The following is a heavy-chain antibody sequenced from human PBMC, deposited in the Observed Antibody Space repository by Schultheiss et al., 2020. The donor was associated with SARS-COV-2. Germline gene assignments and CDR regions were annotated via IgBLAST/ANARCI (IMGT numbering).Heavy chain of an antibody. CDR1: GYTFTGYY. CDR3: ARAGVTMHYDSSEDAFDI. J-gene: IGHJ3*02. D-gene: IGHD3-22*01. V-gene: IGHV1-18*04. CDR2: IVVGSGNT. Sequence: ASVKVSCKASGYTFTGYYMHWVRQARGQRLEWIGWIVVGSGNTNYAQKLQGRVTMTTDTSTSTAYMELRSLRSDDTAVYYCARAGVTMHYDSSEDAFDIWGQGTMVTVSS.